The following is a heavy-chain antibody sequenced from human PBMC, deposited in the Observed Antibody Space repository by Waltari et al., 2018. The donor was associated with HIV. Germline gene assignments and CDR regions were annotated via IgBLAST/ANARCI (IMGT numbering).Heavy chain of an antibody. D-gene: IGHD3-10*01. J-gene: IGHJ4*02. CDR1: GFTFGSYG. CDR3: ARDGQGPRGFDQ. V-gene: IGHV3-33*01. CDR2: IWYDGSHE. Sequence: QVQLLESGGGVVQPGRSLRLSCAASGFTFGSYGMHWVRQAPGKGLEWVALIWYDGSHEYYLDSVKGRFTISRDNSRKTLDLQMNSLRVEDTAVYYCARDGQGPRGFDQWGQGTLVTVAS.